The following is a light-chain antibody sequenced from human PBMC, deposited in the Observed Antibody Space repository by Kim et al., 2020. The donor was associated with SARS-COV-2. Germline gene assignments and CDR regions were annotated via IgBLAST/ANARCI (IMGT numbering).Light chain of an antibody. J-gene: IGKJ4*01. Sequence: PGERATLSCRASQSVTSDLAWYQQKPGQPPRLLMYDASTRATGVPARFSGSGSGTEFTLTISSLQSEDFAVYFCQQYNSWPPPFGGGTKVDIK. CDR3: QQYNSWPPP. V-gene: IGKV3-15*01. CDR1: QSVTSD. CDR2: DAS.